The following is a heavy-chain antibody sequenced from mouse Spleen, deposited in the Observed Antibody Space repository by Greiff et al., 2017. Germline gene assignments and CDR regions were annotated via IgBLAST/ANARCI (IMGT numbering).Heavy chain of an antibody. CDR1: GYTFTSYW. V-gene: IGHV1-52*01. D-gene: IGHD1-1*01. CDR3: ARTYYYGPAWLAY. J-gene: IGHJ3*01. CDR2: IDPSDSET. Sequence: QVQLQQPGAELVRPGSSVKLSCKASGYTFTSYWMHWVKQRPRQGLEWIGNIDPSDSETHYTQKFKDKATLTVDKSSSTAYMQLSSMTAENSAVYYCARTYYYGPAWLAYWGQGTLVTVSP.